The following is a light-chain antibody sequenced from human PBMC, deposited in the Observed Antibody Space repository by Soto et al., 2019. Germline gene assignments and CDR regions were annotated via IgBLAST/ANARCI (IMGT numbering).Light chain of an antibody. CDR3: QQYNSYPWT. CDR1: QSISSW. J-gene: IGKJ1*01. Sequence: DLQMTQSPSTLSSTVXRRGTITCRASQSISSWLAWYQQKPGKAPKLLIYKASSLESGVPSRFSGSGSGTEFTLTISSLQPDDFATYYCQQYNSYPWTFGQGTKVDIK. V-gene: IGKV1-5*03. CDR2: KAS.